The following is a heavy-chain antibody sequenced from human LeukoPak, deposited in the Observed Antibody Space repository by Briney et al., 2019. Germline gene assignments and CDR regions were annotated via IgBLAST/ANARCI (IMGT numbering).Heavy chain of an antibody. J-gene: IGHJ4*02. V-gene: IGHV4-34*01. CDR1: GGSFSGYY. D-gene: IGHD2-15*01. CDR3: ARKVLGYCSGGSCPYVDY. CDR2: INHSGST. Sequence: SETLSLTCAVYGGSFSGYYWSWIRQPPGKGLEWIGEINHSGSTNYNPSLKSRVTISVDTSKNQFSLKLSSVTAADTAVYYCARKVLGYCSGGSCPYVDYWGQGTLVTVSS.